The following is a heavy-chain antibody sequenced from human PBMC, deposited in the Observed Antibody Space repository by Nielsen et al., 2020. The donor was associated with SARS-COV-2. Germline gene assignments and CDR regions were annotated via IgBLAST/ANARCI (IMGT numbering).Heavy chain of an antibody. CDR2: INPNNGGT. Sequence: ASVKVSCKASGYTFTNHYMHWVRQAPGQGLEWMGLINPNNGGTTYAQKFLGRVTMTRDTSTSTVYMELSSLRFDETAVYYCARDSSGTYRRVDYWGQGTLVTVSS. V-gene: IGHV1-46*01. CDR3: ARDSSGTYRRVDY. CDR1: GYTFTNHY. J-gene: IGHJ4*02. D-gene: IGHD3-22*01.